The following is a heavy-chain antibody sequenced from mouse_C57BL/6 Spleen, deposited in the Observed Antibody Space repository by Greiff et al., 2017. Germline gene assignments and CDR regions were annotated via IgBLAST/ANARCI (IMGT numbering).Heavy chain of an antibody. J-gene: IGHJ3*01. V-gene: IGHV1-18*01. CDR2: INPNNGGT. D-gene: IGHD1-1*01. Sequence: VQLQQSGPELVKPGASVKIPCKASGYTFTDYNMDWVKQSHGKSLEWIGDINPNNGGTIYNQKFKGKATLTVDKSSSTAYMELRSLTSEDTAVYYCARGITTVVATPFAYWGQGTLVTVSA. CDR1: GYTFTDYN. CDR3: ARGITTVVATPFAY.